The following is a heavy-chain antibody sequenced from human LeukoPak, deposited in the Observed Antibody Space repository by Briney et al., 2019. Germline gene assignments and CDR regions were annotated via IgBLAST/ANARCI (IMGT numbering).Heavy chain of an antibody. CDR1: GGSFSGYC. CDR2: INHSGST. V-gene: IGHV4-34*01. CDR3: ARGVSTMIVVVMNTRRAFDI. Sequence: TSETLSLTCAVYGGSFSGYCWSWIRQPPGKGLEWIGEINHSGSTNYNPSLKSRVTISVDTSKNQFSLKLSSVTAADTAVYYCARGVSTMIVVVMNTRRAFDIWGQGTMVTVSS. J-gene: IGHJ3*02. D-gene: IGHD3-22*01.